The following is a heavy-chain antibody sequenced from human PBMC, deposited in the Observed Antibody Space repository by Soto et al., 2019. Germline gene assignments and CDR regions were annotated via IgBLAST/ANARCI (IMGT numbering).Heavy chain of an antibody. CDR3: ARCHSDSSGPGYLDS. Sequence: QVRLVQSEAEVKKAGSSVKVSCKASGGTFISDAITWVRQAPGQVLEWMGGVIPMFPKANYAQKFQGRATITADKSTSTVYMELQSLKSEDTALYYCARCHSDSSGPGYLDSWGQGTLVTVTS. V-gene: IGHV1-69*06. CDR1: GGTFISDA. J-gene: IGHJ4*02. D-gene: IGHD3-22*01. CDR2: VIPMFPKA.